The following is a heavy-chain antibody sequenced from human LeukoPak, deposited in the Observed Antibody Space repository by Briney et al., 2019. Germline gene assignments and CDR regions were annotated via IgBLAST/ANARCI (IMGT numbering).Heavy chain of an antibody. CDR3: ARVHSSIAVAGPGDAFDI. J-gene: IGHJ3*02. V-gene: IGHV3-21*01. D-gene: IGHD6-19*01. CDR1: GFTFSSYS. CDR2: ISSSSSYI. Sequence: GGSLRLSCAASGFTFSSYSMNWVRQAPGKGLEWVSSISSSSSYIYYADSVKGRFTISRDNAKNSLYLQMNSLRAEDTAVYYCARVHSSIAVAGPGDAFDIWGQGTMVTVSS.